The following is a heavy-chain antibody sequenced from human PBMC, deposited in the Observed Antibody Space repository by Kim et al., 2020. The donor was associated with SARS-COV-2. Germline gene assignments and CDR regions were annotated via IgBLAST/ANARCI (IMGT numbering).Heavy chain of an antibody. Sequence: GGSLRLSCAASGFTFGSYAMSWVRQAPWKGLEWVSVIYSGGSSTYYADSAKGRFTISRDDSKNTLYLQMNSLRAEDSAVYYCARDIIGDTYAFDIWGQGTMVTVSS. V-gene: IGHV3-23*03. CDR2: IYSGGSST. CDR3: ARDIIGDTYAFDI. J-gene: IGHJ3*02. CDR1: GFTFGSYA. D-gene: IGHD5-12*01.